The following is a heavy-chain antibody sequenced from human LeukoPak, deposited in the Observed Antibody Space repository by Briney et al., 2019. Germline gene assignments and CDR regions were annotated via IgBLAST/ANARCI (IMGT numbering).Heavy chain of an antibody. D-gene: IGHD1-26*01. CDR1: GYTFTDYS. CDR2: TNPNSGDT. CDR3: SGVSVSYPDAFDI. J-gene: IGHJ3*02. V-gene: IGHV1-2*02. Sequence: GASVKVSCKSSGYTFTDYSIHWLRQAPGQGLEWMGWTNPNSGDTRFAQKFQVRVTMTRDTSISTAYMELSSLTYDDTAVYYCSGVSVSYPDAFDIWGQGTRLTVSS.